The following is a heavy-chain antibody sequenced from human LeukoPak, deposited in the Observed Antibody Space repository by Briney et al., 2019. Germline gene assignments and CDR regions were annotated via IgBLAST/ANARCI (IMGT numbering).Heavy chain of an antibody. J-gene: IGHJ6*02. CDR1: GFTFSSYSMN. CDR3: ARHVRISAAGYYYGMDV. CDR2: IYYSGST. D-gene: IGHD6-13*01. V-gene: IGHV4-39*01. Sequence: GSLRLSCAASGFTFSSYSMNWVRQPPGKGLEWIGSIYYSGSTYYNPSLKSRVTISVDTSKNQFSLKLSSVTAADTAVYYCARHVRISAAGYYYGMDVWGQGTTVTVSS.